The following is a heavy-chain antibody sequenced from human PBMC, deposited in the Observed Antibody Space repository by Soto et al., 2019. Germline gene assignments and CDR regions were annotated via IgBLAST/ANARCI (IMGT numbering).Heavy chain of an antibody. D-gene: IGHD3-3*01. CDR3: ARLPLYYDFGSGYPNKAVWFGP. Sequence: GESLKISCKGSGNSFTSYWIGWERQMPGKGLEWMGIIYPGDSDTRYSPPFQGQVTISADKSISTAYLQWSSLKASDTAMYYCARLPLYYDFGSGYPNKAVWFGPWGQESLGAISS. V-gene: IGHV5-51*01. CDR1: GNSFTSYW. CDR2: IYPGDSDT. J-gene: IGHJ5*02.